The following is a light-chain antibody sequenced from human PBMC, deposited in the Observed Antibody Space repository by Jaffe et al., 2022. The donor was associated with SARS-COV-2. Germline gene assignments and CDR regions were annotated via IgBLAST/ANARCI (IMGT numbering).Light chain of an antibody. CDR1: TLSKHY. Sequence: SYELTQSPSVSVSPGQTARITCSADTLSKHYAYWYQRKPGQAPVLIIYKDTERPSGIPERFSGSTSGSTVTLTISGVQAEDEADYFCQSVDSTATHKVFGGGTKLTVL. CDR3: QSVDSTATHKV. V-gene: IGLV3-25*03. CDR2: KDT. J-gene: IGLJ2*01.